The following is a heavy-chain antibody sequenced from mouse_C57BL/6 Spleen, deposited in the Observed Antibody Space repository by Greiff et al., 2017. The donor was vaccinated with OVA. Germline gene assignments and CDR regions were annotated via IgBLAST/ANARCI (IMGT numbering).Heavy chain of an antibody. Sequence: EAGGGLVQPKGSLKLSCAASGFSFNTYAMNWVRQAPGKGLEWVARIRSKSNNYATYYADSVKDRFTISRDDSESMLYLQMNNLKTEDTAMYYCVSQLGYAMDYWGQGTSVTVSS. J-gene: IGHJ4*01. CDR1: GFSFNTYA. CDR3: VSQLGYAMDY. D-gene: IGHD4-1*01. V-gene: IGHV10-1*01. CDR2: IRSKSNNYAT.